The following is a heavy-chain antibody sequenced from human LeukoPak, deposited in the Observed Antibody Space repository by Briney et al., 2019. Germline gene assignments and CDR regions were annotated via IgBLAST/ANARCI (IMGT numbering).Heavy chain of an antibody. D-gene: IGHD5-12*01. Sequence: GGSLRLSCEASGFTLIGYGMHWVRQAPGKGLEWVAGISYDGSNQYYTDSVKGRFTISRDNSKNTLYLQMNSLRPEDTAVYYCVRTYDENPLGWFDPWGQGTLVTVSS. CDR3: VRTYDENPLGWFDP. CDR1: GFTLIGYG. V-gene: IGHV3-30*03. J-gene: IGHJ5*02. CDR2: ISYDGSNQ.